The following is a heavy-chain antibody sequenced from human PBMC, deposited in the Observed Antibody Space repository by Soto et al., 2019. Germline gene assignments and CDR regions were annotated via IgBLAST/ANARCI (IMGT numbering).Heavy chain of an antibody. V-gene: IGHV4-4*07. CDR3: ARGSMIGIAAAGRGYYGMDV. CDR2: IYTSGST. CDR1: GGSISSYY. Sequence: TLSLTCTVSGGSISSYYWSWIRQPAGKGLEWIGRIYTSGSTNYNPSLKSRVTMSVDTSKNQFSLKLSSVTAADTAVYYCARGSMIGIAAAGRGYYGMDVWGQGTTVTVSS. J-gene: IGHJ6*02. D-gene: IGHD6-13*01.